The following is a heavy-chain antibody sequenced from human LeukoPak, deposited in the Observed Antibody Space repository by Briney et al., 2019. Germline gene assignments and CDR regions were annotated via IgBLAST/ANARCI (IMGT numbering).Heavy chain of an antibody. J-gene: IGHJ3*02. CDR3: AREGAGDYYGSGSYPAAFDI. CDR1: GGTFSSYA. Sequence: GASVKVSCKASGGTFSSYAISWVRQAPGQGREWMGRIIPILGIANYAQKFRGRVTITADKSTSTAYMELSSLRSEDTAVYYCAREGAGDYYGSGSYPAAFDIWGQGTMVTVSS. D-gene: IGHD3-10*01. V-gene: IGHV1-69*04. CDR2: IIPILGIA.